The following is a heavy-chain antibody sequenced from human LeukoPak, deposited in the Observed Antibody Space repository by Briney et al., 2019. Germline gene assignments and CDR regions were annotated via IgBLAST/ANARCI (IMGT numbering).Heavy chain of an antibody. CDR2: IYTSGGT. J-gene: IGHJ4*02. CDR1: GGSISSGSYY. Sequence: PSETLSLTCTVSGGSISSGSYYWSWIRQPAGKGLEWIGRIYTSGGTNYNPSLKSRVTISVDTSKNQFSLRLSSVTAADTAVYYCARVTGYMTEDYFDYWGQGTLITVSS. CDR3: ARVTGYMTEDYFDY. D-gene: IGHD6-13*01. V-gene: IGHV4-61*02.